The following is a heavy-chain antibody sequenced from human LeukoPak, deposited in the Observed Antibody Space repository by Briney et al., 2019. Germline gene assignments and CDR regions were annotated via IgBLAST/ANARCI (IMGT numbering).Heavy chain of an antibody. CDR2: IHSGGST. V-gene: IGHV3-53*01. J-gene: IGHJ4*02. Sequence: PGGSLRLSCAASGFTVSNNYMNWVRQAPGKGLEWVSVIHSGGSTYYADSVKGRFTISRDNSKNTLYFQMDSLRAEDTAVYYCARGQTHVDMGFWYFDYWGQGTLVTVSS. CDR1: GFTVSNNY. D-gene: IGHD5-12*01. CDR3: ARGQTHVDMGFWYFDY.